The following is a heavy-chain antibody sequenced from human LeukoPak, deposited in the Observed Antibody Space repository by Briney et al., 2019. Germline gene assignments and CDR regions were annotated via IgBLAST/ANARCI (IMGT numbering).Heavy chain of an antibody. V-gene: IGHV4-4*07. J-gene: IGHJ4*02. D-gene: IGHD6-13*01. CDR1: GGSISSYY. CDR3: ARGAAAAGTDY. Sequence: SETLSLTCTVSGGSISSYYWSWIRQPAGKGLEWIGRIYTSGSTNYNPSLKSRVTISVDKSKNQFSLKLSSATAADTAVYYCARGAAAAGTDYWGQGTLVTVPS. CDR2: IYTSGST.